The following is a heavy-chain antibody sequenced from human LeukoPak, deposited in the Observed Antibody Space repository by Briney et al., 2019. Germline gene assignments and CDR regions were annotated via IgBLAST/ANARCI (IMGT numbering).Heavy chain of an antibody. CDR1: GGSFSGYY. J-gene: IGHJ5*02. Sequence: SETLSLTCAVYGGSFSGYYWSWIRQPPGKGLEWIGEINHSGSTNYNPSLKSGVTISVDTSKNQFSLKLSSVTAADKGVYYCARDVDTAMVWASWFDPWGQGTLVTVSS. V-gene: IGHV4-34*01. D-gene: IGHD5-18*01. CDR2: INHSGST. CDR3: ARDVDTAMVWASWFDP.